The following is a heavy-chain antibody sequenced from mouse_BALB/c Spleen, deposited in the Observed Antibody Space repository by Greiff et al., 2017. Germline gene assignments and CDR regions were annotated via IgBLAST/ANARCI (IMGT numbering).Heavy chain of an antibody. CDR3: ARDYGSSYGYFDV. J-gene: IGHJ1*01. V-gene: IGHV3-6*02. Sequence: VQLQQSGPGLVKPSQSLSLTCSVTGYSITSGYYWNWIRQFPGNKLEWMGYISYDGSNNYNPSLKNRISITRDTSKNQFFLKLNSVTTEDTATYDCARDYGSSYGYFDVWGAGTTVTVSS. CDR2: ISYDGSN. D-gene: IGHD1-1*01. CDR1: GYSITSGYY.